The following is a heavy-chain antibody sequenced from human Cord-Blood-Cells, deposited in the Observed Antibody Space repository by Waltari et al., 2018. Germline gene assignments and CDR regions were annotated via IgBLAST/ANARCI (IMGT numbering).Heavy chain of an antibody. J-gene: IGHJ5*02. CDR2: INHSGST. CDR3: ARGGGNAASSVIDP. D-gene: IGHD2-15*01. V-gene: IGHV4-34*01. Sequence: QVQLQQWGAGLLKPSETLSLTCAVYGGSTSGYYWSWIRQPPGKGLEWIGEINHSGSTNYNPSLKSRVTISVDTSKNQFSLKLSSVTAADTAVYYCARGGGNAASSVIDPWGQGTLVTVSS. CDR1: GGSTSGYY.